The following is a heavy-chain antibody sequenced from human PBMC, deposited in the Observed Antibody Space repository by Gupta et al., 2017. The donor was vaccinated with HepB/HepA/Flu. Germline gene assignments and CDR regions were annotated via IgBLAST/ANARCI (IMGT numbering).Heavy chain of an antibody. CDR3: ARDMHTYGYHGYFDL. CDR1: GSTFSDYY. CDR2: ISSAYTI. V-gene: IGHV3-11*01. D-gene: IGHD5-18*01. Sequence: QVQLVESGGGLVKPGGSLRLSCAASGSTFSDYYMSWFRQAPGKGLEWVSYISSAYTIYYADSVKGRFTISRDNAKNSLYLQMNSLRAEDTAVYYCARDMHTYGYHGYFDLWGRGTLVTVSS. J-gene: IGHJ2*01.